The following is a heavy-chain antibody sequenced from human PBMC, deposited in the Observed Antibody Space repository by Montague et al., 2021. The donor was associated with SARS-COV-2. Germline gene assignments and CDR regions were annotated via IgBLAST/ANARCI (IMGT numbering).Heavy chain of an antibody. V-gene: IGHV4-59*01. CDR3: ARAQITCVIANCVNYFDY. J-gene: IGHJ4*02. D-gene: IGHD1-1*01. CDR1: GGSISGYY. CDR2: IYYTGST. Sequence: SETLSLTCTVSGGSISGYYWTWMRQPPGKGLEWLGHIYYTGSTKYNPSLKSRVTISIDTPKNQFSLKLRSVTAADTAVYYCARAQITCVIANCVNYFDYWGQGAMVTVSS.